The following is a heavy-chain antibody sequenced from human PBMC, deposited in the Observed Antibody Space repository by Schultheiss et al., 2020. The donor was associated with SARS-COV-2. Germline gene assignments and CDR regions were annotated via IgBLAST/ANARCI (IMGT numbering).Heavy chain of an antibody. CDR1: GGSISSGDYY. D-gene: IGHD4-23*01. V-gene: IGHV4-30-4*01. Sequence: SETLSLTCAVSGGSISSGDYYWSWIRQPPGKGLEWIGYIYYSGSTYYNPSLRSRATISVDTSKNQFSLQLNSVTPEDTAVYYCARAHGGNFDYWGQGTLVTVSS. CDR2: IYYSGST. J-gene: IGHJ4*02. CDR3: ARAHGGNFDY.